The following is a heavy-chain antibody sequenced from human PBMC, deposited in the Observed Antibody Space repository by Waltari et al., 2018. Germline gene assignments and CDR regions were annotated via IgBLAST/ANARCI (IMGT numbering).Heavy chain of an antibody. J-gene: IGHJ3*02. CDR2: IIPILGIA. V-gene: IGHV1-69*04. CDR3: ARAAWGATTSHDAFDI. CDR1: GGTFSSYA. D-gene: IGHD1-26*01. Sequence: QVQLVQSGAEVKKPGSSVKVSCKASGGTFSSYAISWVRQAPGQGLEWMGGIIPILGIANYAQKFQGRVTITADESTSTAYMELSSLRSEDTAVYYCARAAWGATTSHDAFDIWGQGTMVTVSS.